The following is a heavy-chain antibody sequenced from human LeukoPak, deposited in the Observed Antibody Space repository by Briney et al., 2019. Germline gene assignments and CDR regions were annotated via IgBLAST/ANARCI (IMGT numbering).Heavy chain of an antibody. CDR1: GFTFSSYW. V-gene: IGHV3-74*01. D-gene: IGHD4-17*01. Sequence: GGSLRLSCAASGFTFSSYWMHWVRQAPGKGLVWVSRIDSGVSSTIYADSVKGRFTISRGNAENTLYLQMNSLRAEDTAVYCCTRGRYYFDYWGQGTLVTVSS. J-gene: IGHJ4*02. CDR2: IDSGVSST. CDR3: TRGRYYFDY.